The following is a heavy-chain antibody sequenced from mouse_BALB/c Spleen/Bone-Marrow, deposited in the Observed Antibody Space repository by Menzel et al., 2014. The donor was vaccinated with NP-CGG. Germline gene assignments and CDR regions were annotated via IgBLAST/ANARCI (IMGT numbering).Heavy chain of an antibody. Sequence: VQLQQSGAELMKPGASVKISCKATGYTFRSYWVEWVKQRPGHGLEWIGEILPGRGSTNHNEKFKGKATFTADTSSNTAYLKLSSLTSEDSAVYYCAFNSYWFFDVWGAATTVTVSS. V-gene: IGHV1-9*01. J-gene: IGHJ1*01. CDR2: ILPGRGST. CDR3: AFNSYWFFDV. CDR1: GYTFRSYW.